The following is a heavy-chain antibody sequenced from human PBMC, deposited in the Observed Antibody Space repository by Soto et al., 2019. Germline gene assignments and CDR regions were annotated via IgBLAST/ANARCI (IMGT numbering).Heavy chain of an antibody. CDR2: IWYDGSNK. D-gene: IGHD3-10*01. Sequence: GGSLRLSCAASGFTFSSYGMHWVRQAPGKGLEWVAVIWYDGSNKYYADSVKGRFTISRDNSKNTLYLQMNSLRAEDTSVYYCASLYGSXSYYIFDYWGQGTLVT. CDR1: GFTFSSYG. CDR3: ASLYGSXSYYIFDY. V-gene: IGHV3-33*01. J-gene: IGHJ4*02.